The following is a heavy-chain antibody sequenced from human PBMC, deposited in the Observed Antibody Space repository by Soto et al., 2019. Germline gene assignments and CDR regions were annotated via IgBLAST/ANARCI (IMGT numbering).Heavy chain of an antibody. Sequence: EVQLVESGGGLVLPGGSLRLSCTASGFTFSDSWMTWVRQAPGKGLEWVARIKPDESEKKYADSVKGRFSISRDNAKNSMYLQMDSLRGEDTAVYYCVRGGSNYASWGQGTLVTVSS. V-gene: IGHV3-7*01. CDR2: IKPDESEK. D-gene: IGHD4-4*01. CDR3: VRGGSNYAS. CDR1: GFTFSDSW. J-gene: IGHJ5*02.